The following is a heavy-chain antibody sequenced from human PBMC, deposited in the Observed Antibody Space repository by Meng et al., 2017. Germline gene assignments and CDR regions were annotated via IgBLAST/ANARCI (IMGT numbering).Heavy chain of an antibody. CDR1: GDGVSRNSVA. J-gene: IGHJ4*02. V-gene: IGHV6-1*01. Sequence: GQLEHRGPGLVKAWRTLSLIGAVSGDGVSRNSVAWSGLRQSPSRGLEWLGRAYNRFKSYHHYAETLKSRISICPDISKNQFSLQLRSVTPEDSVVYYCARGSYSVDSWAQRTLVTVFS. D-gene: IGHD2-15*01. CDR3: ARGSYSVDS. CDR2: AYNRFKSYH.